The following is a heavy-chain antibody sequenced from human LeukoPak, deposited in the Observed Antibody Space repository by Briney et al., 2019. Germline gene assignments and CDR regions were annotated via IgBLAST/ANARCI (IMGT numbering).Heavy chain of an antibody. CDR1: GDSVSSNSVT. J-gene: IGHJ6*02. CDR3: ARTYHYAMDV. Sequence: SQTLSLTCAISGDSVSSNSVTWEWIRQSPSRGLEWLGRTYYMSKWYNDYAVSVKSRITINPDTSKNQFSLQLNSVTPEDTAVYYCARTYHYAMDVWGQGTTVSVS. V-gene: IGHV6-1*01. CDR2: TYYMSKWYN.